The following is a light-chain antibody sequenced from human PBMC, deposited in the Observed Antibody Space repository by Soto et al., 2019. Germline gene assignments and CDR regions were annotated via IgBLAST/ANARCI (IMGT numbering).Light chain of an antibody. V-gene: IGKV3-15*01. CDR2: GAS. CDR1: QSVSSN. J-gene: IGKJ5*01. Sequence: ELVMTQSPATLSVSPWERATLSCRASQSVSSNLAWYQQKPGQAPRLLIYGASTRATGIPARFSGSGSGTEFTLTISSLQSEDFAVYYCQQYNNWSITFGQGTRLEIK. CDR3: QQYNNWSIT.